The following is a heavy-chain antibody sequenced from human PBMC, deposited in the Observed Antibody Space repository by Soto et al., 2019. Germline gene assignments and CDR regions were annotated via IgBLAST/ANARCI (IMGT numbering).Heavy chain of an antibody. V-gene: IGHV1-3*01. D-gene: IGHD3-10*02. J-gene: IGHJ4*02. CDR2: INAGNGNT. Sequence: ASVKVSCKASGYTFTSYAMHWVRQAPGQRLEWMGWINAGNGNTKYSQKFQGRVTITRDTSASTAYMELSSLRSEDTAVYYCGWTLHYVSETRNYYFDYWGQGTLVTVSS. CDR3: GWTLHYVSETRNYYFDY. CDR1: GYTFTSYA.